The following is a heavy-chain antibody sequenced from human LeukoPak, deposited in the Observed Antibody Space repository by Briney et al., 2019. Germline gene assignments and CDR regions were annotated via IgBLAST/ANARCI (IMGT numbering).Heavy chain of an antibody. J-gene: IGHJ4*02. D-gene: IGHD6-19*01. CDR3: ARDFEISSG. V-gene: IGHV3-7*01. Sequence: GGSLRLSCVASGFTFSSYWMSCVRQAPGKGLEWVANIKQDESEKYYVDSVKGRFTISRDNAKNSLYLQMNSLRAEDTAVYYCARDFEISSGWGQGTLVTVSS. CDR2: IKQDESEK. CDR1: GFTFSSYW.